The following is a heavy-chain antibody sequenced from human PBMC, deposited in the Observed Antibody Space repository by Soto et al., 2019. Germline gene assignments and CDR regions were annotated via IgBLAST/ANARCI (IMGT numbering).Heavy chain of an antibody. CDR1: GDSISTFY. D-gene: IGHD3-22*01. J-gene: IGHJ4*02. V-gene: IGHV4-59*01. CDR2: VYYTGST. Sequence: SETLSLTCTVSGDSISTFYWGWMRQSPGKELEWIGYVYYTGSTNCNPSLKSRVTISVDRSKNQFSLKLTSANAADTAVYYCARGRTVRNYADDSSDYFYFFDYWGQGTQVTVSS. CDR3: ARGRTVRNYADDSSDYFYFFDY.